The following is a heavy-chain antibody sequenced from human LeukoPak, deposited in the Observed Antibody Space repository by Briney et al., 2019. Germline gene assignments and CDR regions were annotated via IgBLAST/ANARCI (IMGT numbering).Heavy chain of an antibody. J-gene: IGHJ4*02. V-gene: IGHV3-53*01. CDR2: IYSGGST. D-gene: IGHD3-22*01. Sequence: GGSLRLSCAASGFTVSSNYMSWVRQAPGKGLEWVSVIYSGGSTYYADSVKGRFTISRDNSKNTLYLQMNSLRAEDTAVYYCASSYDSSGRDYWGQGTLVTVSS. CDR3: ASSYDSSGRDY. CDR1: GFTVSSNY.